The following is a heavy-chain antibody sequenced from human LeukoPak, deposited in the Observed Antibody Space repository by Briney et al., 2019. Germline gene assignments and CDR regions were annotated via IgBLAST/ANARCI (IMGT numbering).Heavy chain of an antibody. J-gene: IGHJ4*02. V-gene: IGHV1-46*01. CDR1: GYTFTSYY. Sequence: ASVKVSCKASGYTFTSYYMHWVRQAPGQGLEWMGIINPSGGSTSYAQKFQGRVTMTRDTSTSTVYMELSSLRSEDTAVYYCARATPYYYDSSGYYNIDYWGQGTPVTVSS. CDR2: INPSGGST. D-gene: IGHD3-22*01. CDR3: ARATPYYYDSSGYYNIDY.